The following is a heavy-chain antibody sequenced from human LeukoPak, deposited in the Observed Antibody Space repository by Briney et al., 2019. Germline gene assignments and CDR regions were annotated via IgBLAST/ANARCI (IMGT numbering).Heavy chain of an antibody. CDR1: GFTVSSNY. D-gene: IGHD6-19*01. V-gene: IGHV3-53*04. CDR3: AKSRGSSKSGPQWLAYFDY. CDR2: IYSGGST. Sequence: GGSLRLSCAASGFTVSSNYMSWVSQPPGKGLEWVSVIYSGGSTYYADSVKGRFTSSRHNSKNTLYLQMNSLRAEDTAVYYCAKSRGSSKSGPQWLAYFDYWGQGTLVTVSS. J-gene: IGHJ4*02.